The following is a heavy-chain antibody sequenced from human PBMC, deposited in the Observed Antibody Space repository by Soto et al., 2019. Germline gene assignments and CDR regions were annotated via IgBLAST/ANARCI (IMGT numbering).Heavy chain of an antibody. J-gene: IGHJ4*02. CDR3: ARQWGDDVCDY. V-gene: IGHV4-59*08. CDR1: GGSISSYY. Sequence: QVQLQESGPGLVKPSETLSLTCTVSGGSISSYYWSWIRQPPGKGLEWIGYIYYSGSTNYNPSLKSRVTISVDTSKTQFSLELSSVTAADRAVYYCARQWGDDVCDYWGQGTLVTVSS. D-gene: IGHD3-16*01. CDR2: IYYSGST.